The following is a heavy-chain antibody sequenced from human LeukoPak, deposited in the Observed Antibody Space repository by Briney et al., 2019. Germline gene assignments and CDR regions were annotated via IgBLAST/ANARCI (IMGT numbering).Heavy chain of an antibody. Sequence: SVKVSCKASGGTFSSYSINWVRQAPGQGLEWMGRIIPSVGIASYAQMFQGRVTITADKSTTTAYMELSSLRSEDTAVYYCARRSGYDWGYFDYWGQGTQVTVSS. D-gene: IGHD5-12*01. J-gene: IGHJ4*02. CDR3: ARRSGYDWGYFDY. V-gene: IGHV1-69*02. CDR2: IIPSVGIA. CDR1: GGTFSSYS.